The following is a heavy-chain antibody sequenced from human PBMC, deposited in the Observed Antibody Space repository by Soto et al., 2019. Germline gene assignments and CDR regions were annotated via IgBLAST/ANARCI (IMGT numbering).Heavy chain of an antibody. D-gene: IGHD5-12*01. CDR3: ARGLGVRRDGYLLDYALSHFDY. V-gene: IGHV4-31*03. Sequence: KPSETLSLTCTVSGGSISSGGYYWSWIRQHPGKGLEWIGYIYYSGSTYYNPSLKSRVAISVDTSKNQFSLKLSSVTAADSAVYYCARGLGVRRDGYLLDYALSHFDYWGQGTLVTVSS. CDR2: IYYSGST. J-gene: IGHJ4*02. CDR1: GGSISSGGYY.